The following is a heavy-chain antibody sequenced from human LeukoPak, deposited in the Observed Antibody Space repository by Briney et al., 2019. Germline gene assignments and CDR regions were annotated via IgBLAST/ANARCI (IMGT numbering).Heavy chain of an antibody. CDR3: ARGSSSGRNGFDY. D-gene: IGHD3-22*01. CDR2: INPNSGGT. J-gene: IGHJ4*02. Sequence: ASVKVSCKASGYTFTGYYMHWVRQAPGQGLEWMGWINPNSGGTNYAQKFQGRVTMTRDTSISTAYMELRSLRSDDTAVYYCARGSSSGRNGFDYWGQGTLVSVSS. CDR1: GYTFTGYY. V-gene: IGHV1-2*02.